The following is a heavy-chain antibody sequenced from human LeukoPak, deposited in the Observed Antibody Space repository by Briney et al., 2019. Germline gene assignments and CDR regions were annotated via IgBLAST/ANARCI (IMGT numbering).Heavy chain of an antibody. Sequence: ASVKVSCKASGYTFTSYGISWVRQAPGQGLEWMGWISAYNGNTNYAQNLQGRVTMTTDTSTSTAYVELRSLRSDDTAVYYCARGRRYYDFWSGPVFDYWGQGTLVTVSS. D-gene: IGHD3-3*01. V-gene: IGHV1-18*01. CDR3: ARGRRYYDFWSGPVFDY. CDR1: GYTFTSYG. J-gene: IGHJ4*02. CDR2: ISAYNGNT.